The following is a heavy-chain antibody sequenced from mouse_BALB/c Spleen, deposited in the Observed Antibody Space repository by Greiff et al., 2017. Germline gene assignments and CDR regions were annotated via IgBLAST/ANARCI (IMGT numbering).Heavy chain of an antibody. J-gene: IGHJ2*01. D-gene: IGHD2-2*01. CDR3: ARHWGYDPLFDY. CDR2: ISSGGGST. CDR1: GFAFSSYD. V-gene: IGHV5-12-1*01. Sequence: DVMLVESGGGLVKPGGSLKLSCAASGFAFSSYDMSWVRQTPEKRLEWVAYISSGGGSTYYPDTVKGRFTISRDNAKNTLYLQMSSLKSEDTAMYYCARHWGYDPLFDYWGQGTTLTVSS.